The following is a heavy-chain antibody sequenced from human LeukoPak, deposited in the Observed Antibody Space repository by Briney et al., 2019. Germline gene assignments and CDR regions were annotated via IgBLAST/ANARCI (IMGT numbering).Heavy chain of an antibody. V-gene: IGHV3-23*01. CDR2: VSPSGGST. J-gene: IGHJ4*02. D-gene: IGHD3-9*01. CDR1: GFTFSIYA. Sequence: PGGSLRLSCADSGFTFSIYAMSWVRQAPGKGLEWVSTVSPSGGSTHYADSVKGRFTISRDNSKNTLYLQMSSLRADDTAVYFCARYYDILTDYHRFDYWGQGTLVTVSS. CDR3: ARYYDILTDYHRFDY.